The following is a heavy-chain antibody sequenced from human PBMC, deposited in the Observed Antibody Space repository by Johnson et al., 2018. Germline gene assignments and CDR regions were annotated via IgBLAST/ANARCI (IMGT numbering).Heavy chain of an antibody. CDR3: ASSILAAVSRDAFDI. V-gene: IGHV4-59*01. D-gene: IGHD4-17*01. CDR2: IFYSGST. Sequence: QVQLQESGPGLAKPSETLSLTCIVYGGSISSFYWSWFRQPPGKGLEWIGYIFYSGSTTYNPSLKSRVTIPVDTSKTPFSLKLRSVTAADTAVYYCASSILAAVSRDAFDIWGQGTMVTVSS. CDR1: GGSISSFY. J-gene: IGHJ3*02.